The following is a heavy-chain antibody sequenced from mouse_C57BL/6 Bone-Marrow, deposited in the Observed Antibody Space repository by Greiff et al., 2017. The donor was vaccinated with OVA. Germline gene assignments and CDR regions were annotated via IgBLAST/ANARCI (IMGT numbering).Heavy chain of an antibody. V-gene: IGHV14-3*01. CDR3: ANYYGSRRYFDV. CDR2: IDPANGNT. CDR1: GFNIKNTY. D-gene: IGHD1-1*01. Sequence: VQLQQSVAELVRPGASVKLSCTASGFNIKNTYMHWVKQRPEQGLEWIGRIDPANGNTKYAPKFQGKATITADTSSNTAYLQLSSLTSEDTAVYFCANYYGSRRYFDVWGTGTTVTVSS. J-gene: IGHJ1*03.